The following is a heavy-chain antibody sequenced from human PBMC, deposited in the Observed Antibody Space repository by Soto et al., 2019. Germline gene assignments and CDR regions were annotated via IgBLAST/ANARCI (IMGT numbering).Heavy chain of an antibody. J-gene: IGHJ4*02. V-gene: IGHV3-23*01. CDR1: GFTFSSYA. D-gene: IGHD6-19*01. CDR2: ISGSGGST. CDR3: VRDLFTSGLYYFDY. Sequence: GGSLRLSCAASGFTFSSYAMSWVRQAPGKGLEWVSAISGSGGSTYYADSVKGRFTISRDNSKNTLYLQMNSLRAEDTAVYYCVRDLFTSGLYYFDYWGQGTMVTVCS.